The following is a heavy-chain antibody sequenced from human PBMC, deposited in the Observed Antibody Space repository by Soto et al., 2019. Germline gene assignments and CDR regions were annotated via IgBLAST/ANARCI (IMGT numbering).Heavy chain of an antibody. D-gene: IGHD6-19*01. CDR2: ISSSSSYI. CDR1: GFTFSSYS. Sequence: GSLRLSCAASGFTFSSYSMNWVRQAPGKGLEWVSSISSSSSYIYYADSVKGRFTISRDNAKNSLYLQMNSLRAEDTAVYYCARVEAVAGTKPQEFDYWGPGTLVTVSS. CDR3: ARVEAVAGTKPQEFDY. V-gene: IGHV3-21*01. J-gene: IGHJ4*02.